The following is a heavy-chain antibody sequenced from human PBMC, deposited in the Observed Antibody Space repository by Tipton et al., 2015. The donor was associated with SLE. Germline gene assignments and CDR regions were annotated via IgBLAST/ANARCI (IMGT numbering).Heavy chain of an antibody. CDR1: GGSISSHY. Sequence: TLSLTCTVSGGSISSHYWSWIRQPPGKGLEWIGYIYYSGSTNYNPSLKSRVTISVDTSKNQFSLKLSSVTAADTAMYYCARARGSYQGYWYFDLWGRGTLVTVSS. CDR2: IYYSGST. J-gene: IGHJ2*01. D-gene: IGHD1-26*01. V-gene: IGHV4-59*11. CDR3: ARARGSYQGYWYFDL.